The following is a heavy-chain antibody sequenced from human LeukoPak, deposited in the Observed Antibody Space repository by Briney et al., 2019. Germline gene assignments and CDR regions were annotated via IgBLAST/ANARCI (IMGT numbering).Heavy chain of an antibody. CDR3: AKFRYHSNDNNYLDFNY. CDR1: GFTFDDYA. Sequence: PGGSLRLSCAASGFTFDDYAMHWVRQAPGKGLEWVSSISGSGGHTYFADSVKGRFTISRDNSKNTLDLQMNSLKVEDTAVYYCAKFRYHSNDNNYLDFNYWGQGTLVTVSS. D-gene: IGHD3-22*01. CDR2: ISGSGGHT. J-gene: IGHJ4*02. V-gene: IGHV3-23*01.